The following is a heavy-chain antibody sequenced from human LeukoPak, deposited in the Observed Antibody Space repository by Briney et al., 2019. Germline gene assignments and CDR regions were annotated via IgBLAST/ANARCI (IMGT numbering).Heavy chain of an antibody. CDR3: ASLMSRVIVTGDFDN. J-gene: IGHJ4*02. Sequence: GGSLRLSCAASGFTFSSNYMSWVRQAPGKGLEWVSVLYSSGSTSYADSVKGRFTISRDNSKNTLSLQMNSLRAEDTAVYYCASLMSRVIVTGDFDNWGQGTLVTVSS. CDR2: LYSSGST. V-gene: IGHV3-53*01. CDR1: GFTFSSNY. D-gene: IGHD1-14*01.